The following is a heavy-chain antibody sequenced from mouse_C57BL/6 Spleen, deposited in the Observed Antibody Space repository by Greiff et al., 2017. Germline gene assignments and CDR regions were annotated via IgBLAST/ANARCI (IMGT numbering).Heavy chain of an antibody. CDR1: GYTFTEYT. Sequence: VQLQQSGAELVKPGPSVKLSCKASGYTFTEYTIHWVKQRSGQGLEWIGWFYPGSGSIKYNEHFTNKATLTADKSSSPRYMEVSRLTSEDSAVYFCATHLYYGNYVGAMDYWGQGTTVTVSS. V-gene: IGHV1-62-2*01. CDR2: FYPGSGSI. CDR3: ATHLYYGNYVGAMDY. J-gene: IGHJ4*01. D-gene: IGHD2-1*01.